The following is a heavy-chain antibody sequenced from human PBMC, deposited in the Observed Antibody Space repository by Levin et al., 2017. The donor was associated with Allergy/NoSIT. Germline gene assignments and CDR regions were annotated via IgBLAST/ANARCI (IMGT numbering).Heavy chain of an antibody. Sequence: PGGSLRLSCAASGFPFINAWLTWVRQAPGKGLEWVGHIKGKADGGTTDYAAPGQGRFTISRDDSKNTVYLHMNSLKTEDTAVYYCLASNVRDDPWGQGTLVTVSS. D-gene: IGHD2-8*01. CDR1: GFPFINAW. CDR3: LASNVRDDP. V-gene: IGHV3-15*01. J-gene: IGHJ5*02. CDR2: IKGKADGGTT.